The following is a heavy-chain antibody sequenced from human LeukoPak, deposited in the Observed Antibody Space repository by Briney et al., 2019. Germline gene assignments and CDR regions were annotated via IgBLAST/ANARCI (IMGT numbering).Heavy chain of an antibody. V-gene: IGHV3-30-3*01. CDR2: VSYNGPDK. CDR3: ARDDY. Sequence: GGSLRLSCAASGFTFSSYTMHWVRQAPGKGLEWVAVVSYNGPDKYYADSVKGRFTISRDNSKNTLYLQMSSLRADDTAVYYCARDDYWGQGTLVTVSS. CDR1: GFTFSSYT. J-gene: IGHJ4*02.